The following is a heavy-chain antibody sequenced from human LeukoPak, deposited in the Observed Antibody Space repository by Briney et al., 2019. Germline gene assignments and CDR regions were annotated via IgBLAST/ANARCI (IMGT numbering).Heavy chain of an antibody. CDR1: GYSFTSYW. D-gene: IGHD6-19*01. CDR2: IYPGDSDT. Sequence: GESLKISCKGSGYSFTSYWIGWVRQMPGKGLEWMGIIYPGDSDTRYSPSFQGQVTISADKSIGTAYLQWSSLKASDTAMYYCARQGGYSSGWPPGDYGMAVWGKGTTVTVSS. J-gene: IGHJ6*04. CDR3: ARQGGYSSGWPPGDYGMAV. V-gene: IGHV5-51*01.